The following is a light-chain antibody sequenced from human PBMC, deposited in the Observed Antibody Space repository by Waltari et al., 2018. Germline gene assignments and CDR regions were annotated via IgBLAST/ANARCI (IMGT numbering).Light chain of an antibody. J-gene: IGKJ1*01. CDR3: QQYDAYSRT. V-gene: IGKV1-5*03. CDR2: KAS. CDR1: QAIRSW. Sequence: DIQMTQSPSTLSASVGDRLTITCRASQAIRSWLAWYQQKPGKDPELLIYKASTLHGGVPSRFSGSGSGTEFTFTISSLQPDDFATYYCQQYDAYSRTFGQGTKVEVK.